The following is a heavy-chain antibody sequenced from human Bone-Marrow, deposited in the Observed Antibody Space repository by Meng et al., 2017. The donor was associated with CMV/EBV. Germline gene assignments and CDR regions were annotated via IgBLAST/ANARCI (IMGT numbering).Heavy chain of an antibody. D-gene: IGHD5-24*01. Sequence: GESLKISCAASGFTFSDYWMHWVRQVPGKGLVWVSRINSDGSKTNYVDFVKGRFTISRDNAKNVLYMEMNSLRLDDTAVYFCVNSQMDHWGPGDLVNVAS. CDR3: VNSQMDH. V-gene: IGHV3-74*01. CDR1: GFTFSDYW. CDR2: INSDGSKT. J-gene: IGHJ1*01.